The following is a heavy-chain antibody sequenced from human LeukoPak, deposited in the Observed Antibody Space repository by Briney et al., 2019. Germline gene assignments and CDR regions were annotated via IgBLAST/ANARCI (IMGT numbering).Heavy chain of an antibody. CDR1: GFTFSSYS. CDR3: ARDRRSGGMWDY. V-gene: IGHV3-21*01. D-gene: IGHD3-22*01. CDR2: ISSSSSYI. J-gene: IGHJ4*02. Sequence: GGSLRLSCAASGFTFSSYSMNWVHQAPGKGLEWVSSISSSSSYIYYADSVKGRFTISRDNAKNSLYLQMNSLRAEDTAVYYCARDRRSGGMWDYWGQGTLVTVSS.